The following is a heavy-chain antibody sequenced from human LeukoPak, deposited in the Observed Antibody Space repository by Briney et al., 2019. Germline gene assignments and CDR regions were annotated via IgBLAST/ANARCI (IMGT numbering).Heavy chain of an antibody. J-gene: IGHJ6*02. CDR2: INPNSGGT. D-gene: IGHD6-19*01. Sequence: ASVKVSCKASGYTFTGYYMHWVRQAPGQGLEWMGWINPNSGGTNYAQQFQGRVTMTTDTSTSTAYMELRRLRSDDTAVYYCARDPKWVGKYYSGMDVWGHGSTVTVSS. CDR1: GYTFTGYY. V-gene: IGHV1-2*02. CDR3: ARDPKWVGKYYSGMDV.